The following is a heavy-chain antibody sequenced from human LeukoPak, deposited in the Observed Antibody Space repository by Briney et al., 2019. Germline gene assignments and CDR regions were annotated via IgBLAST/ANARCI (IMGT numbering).Heavy chain of an antibody. J-gene: IGHJ4*02. CDR3: ARSAAHDYFDY. CDR2: IYYSGST. V-gene: IGHV4-59*01. Sequence: SETLSLTCTVSGGSISSYYWSWIRQPPGKGLEWIGYIYYSGSTNYNPSLKSRVTISVDTSKNQFSLKLSSVTAADAAVYYCARSAAHDYFDYWGQGTLVTVSS. CDR1: GGSISSYY. D-gene: IGHD6-13*01.